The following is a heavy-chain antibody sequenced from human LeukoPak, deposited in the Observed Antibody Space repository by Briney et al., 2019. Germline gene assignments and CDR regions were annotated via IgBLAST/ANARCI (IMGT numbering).Heavy chain of an antibody. CDR1: GGSISSGAYY. J-gene: IGHJ4*02. CDR2: IYYSGST. CDR3: ARDLGYDSSGYYWFNFFY. D-gene: IGHD3-22*01. Sequence: SQTLSLTCTVSGGSISSGAYYWSWIRQHPGKGLEWIGYIYYSGSTYHIPSLKSRVTISVDTSKNQFSLKLSSVTAADTAVYYCARDLGYDSSGYYWFNFFYWGQGTLVTVSS. V-gene: IGHV4-31*03.